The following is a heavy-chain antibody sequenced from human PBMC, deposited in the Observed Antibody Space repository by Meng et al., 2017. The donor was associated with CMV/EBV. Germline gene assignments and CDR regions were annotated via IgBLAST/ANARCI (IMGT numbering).Heavy chain of an antibody. D-gene: IGHD6-19*01. J-gene: IGHJ4*02. Sequence: GESLKISCKGSGYSFTSYWIGWVRQMPGKGLEWLGIIYPGDSDTRYSPSFQGQVTISADKSISTAYLQWSSLKASDTSRYYCARPRSSGWYGVSFDYWGQGTLVTVSS. CDR2: IYPGDSDT. CDR1: GYSFTSYW. CDR3: ARPRSSGWYGVSFDY. V-gene: IGHV5-51*01.